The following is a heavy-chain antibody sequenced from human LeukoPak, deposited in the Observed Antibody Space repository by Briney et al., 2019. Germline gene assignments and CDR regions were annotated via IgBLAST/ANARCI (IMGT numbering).Heavy chain of an antibody. Sequence: ASVKVSCKASGYTFTSYDINWVRQATGQGLEWMGWMNPSSGNTGYAQKFQGRVTITRNTSISTAYMELSSLRSEDTAVYYCARGQWSWLYYYYYHMDVWGKGTTVTVSS. CDR1: GYTFTSYD. CDR3: ARGQWSWLYYYYYHMDV. V-gene: IGHV1-8*03. D-gene: IGHD2-8*01. CDR2: MNPSSGNT. J-gene: IGHJ6*03.